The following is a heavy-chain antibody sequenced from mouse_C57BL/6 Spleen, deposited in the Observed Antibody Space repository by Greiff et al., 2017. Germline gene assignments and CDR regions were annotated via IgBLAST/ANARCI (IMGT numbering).Heavy chain of an antibody. CDR3: TPYYYGRAY. CDR2: IDPENGDT. Sequence: VQLQQSGAELVRPGASVKLSCTASGFNIKDDYMHWVKQRPEQGLEWIGWIDPENGDTEYASKFQGKATITADTSSNTAYLQLSSLTSEDTAVYYCTPYYYGRAYWGQGTLVTVSA. CDR1: GFNIKDDY. D-gene: IGHD1-1*01. J-gene: IGHJ3*01. V-gene: IGHV14-4*01.